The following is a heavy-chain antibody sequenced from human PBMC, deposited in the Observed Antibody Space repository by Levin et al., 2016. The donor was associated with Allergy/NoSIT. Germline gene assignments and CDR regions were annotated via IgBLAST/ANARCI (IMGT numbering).Heavy chain of an antibody. CDR2: IWYDGSNK. CDR1: GFTFSSYG. D-gene: IGHD6-13*01. V-gene: IGHV3-33*06. Sequence: GGSLRLSCAASGFTFSSYGMHWVRQAPGKGLEWVAVIWYDGSNKYYADSVKGRFTISRDNSKNTLYLQMNSLRAEDTAVYYCAKGYSSSPRPPFDPWGQGTLVTVSS. CDR3: AKGYSSSPRPPFDP. J-gene: IGHJ5*02.